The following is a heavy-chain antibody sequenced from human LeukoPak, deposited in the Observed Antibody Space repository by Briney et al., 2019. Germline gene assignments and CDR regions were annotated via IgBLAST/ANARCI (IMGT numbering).Heavy chain of an antibody. CDR3: ARDSGRAQGWFGP. V-gene: IGHV3-64*02. CDR2: INSNGDNT. CDR1: GFILRNYG. D-gene: IGHD5-12*01. Sequence: PVGSLRLSCAASGFILRNYGMHWVRQAPRKGLEYVSSINSNGDNTYYADSVRGSFTISRDNSKNMLYLQMGSLTTEDTAVFYCARDSGRAQGWFGPWGQGTLVTVSS. J-gene: IGHJ5*02.